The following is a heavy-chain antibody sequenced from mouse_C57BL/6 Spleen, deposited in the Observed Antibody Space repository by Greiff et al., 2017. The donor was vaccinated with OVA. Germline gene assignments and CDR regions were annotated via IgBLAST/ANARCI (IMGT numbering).Heavy chain of an antibody. Sequence: VQLQQSGPELVKPGASVKISCKASGYTFTDYYMNWVKQSHGKSLEWIGDINPNNGGTSYNQKFKGKATLTVDKSSSTAYMELRSLTSEDSAVYYCARNPDLFDYWGQGTTLTVSS. CDR1: GYTFTDYY. CDR3: ARNPDLFDY. V-gene: IGHV1-26*01. CDR2: INPNNGGT. J-gene: IGHJ2*01.